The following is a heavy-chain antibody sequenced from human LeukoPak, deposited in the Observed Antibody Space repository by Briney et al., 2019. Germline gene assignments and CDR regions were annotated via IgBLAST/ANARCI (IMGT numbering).Heavy chain of an antibody. CDR1: GGSISSSDYS. J-gene: IGHJ3*02. CDR3: ARDEAGYYDAFDI. Sequence: SETLSLTCAVSGGSISSSDYSWSWIRQPPGKGLEWIGYIYHTGDTSYNPSLRSRVTISVDRSKNQFSLRLRSVTAADTAMYHCARDEAGYYDAFDIWGQGTMVTTSS. V-gene: IGHV4-30-2*01. CDR2: IYHTGDT. D-gene: IGHD1-26*01.